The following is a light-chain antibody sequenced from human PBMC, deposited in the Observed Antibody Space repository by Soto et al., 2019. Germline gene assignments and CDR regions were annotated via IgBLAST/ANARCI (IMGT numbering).Light chain of an antibody. CDR2: DAS. CDR1: QSVTNY. J-gene: IGKJ1*01. Sequence: EIFLTQSPDTLSLSPGERSTLTCNASQSVTNYIAWYQQRPGQAPTLLIYDASNRATGVPARFSGSRSGTDFTLTISDLEPADFGLYYCQQRLNWPPGFGQGTKVDIK. CDR3: QQRLNWPPG. V-gene: IGKV3-11*01.